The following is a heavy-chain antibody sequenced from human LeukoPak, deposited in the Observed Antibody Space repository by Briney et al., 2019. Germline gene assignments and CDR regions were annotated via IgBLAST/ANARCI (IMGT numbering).Heavy chain of an antibody. CDR3: ARHRFGHLFDY. Sequence: PSETLSLTCAVYGGSFSGYYWSWIRQPPGKGLEWIGEINHSGSTNYNPSLKSRVTISVDTSKNQFSLMLSSVTAADTAVYYCARHRFGHLFDYWGQGTLVLVSS. CDR2: INHSGST. CDR1: GGSFSGYY. D-gene: IGHD3-16*01. J-gene: IGHJ4*02. V-gene: IGHV4-34*01.